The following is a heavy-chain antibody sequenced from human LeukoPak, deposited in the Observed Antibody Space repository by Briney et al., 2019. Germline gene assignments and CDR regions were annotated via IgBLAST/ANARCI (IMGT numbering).Heavy chain of an antibody. CDR2: IYTSGST. V-gene: IGHV4-4*07. CDR3: ARDSRGSNYYYYYMDV. J-gene: IGHJ6*03. D-gene: IGHD3-10*01. CDR1: GGSISSYY. Sequence: SETLSLTCTVSGGSISSYYWSWIRQPAGKGLEWIGRIYTSGSTNYNPSLKSRVTMSVDTSKNQFSLKLSSVTAADTAVYYCARDSRGSNYYYYYMDVWGKGTTVTVSS.